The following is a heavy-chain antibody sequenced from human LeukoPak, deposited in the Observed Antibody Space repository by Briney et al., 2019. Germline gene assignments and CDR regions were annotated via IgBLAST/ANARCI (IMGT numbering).Heavy chain of an antibody. J-gene: IGHJ5*02. CDR3: ACGWFGVNWFDP. CDR2: IYTSGST. CDR1: GGSISSYY. D-gene: IGHD3-10*01. Sequence: KPSETLSLTCTFSGGSISSYYWSWIRQPAGKGLEWIGRIYTSGSTNYNPSLKSRVTMSVDTSKNQFSLKLSSVAAADTAVYSCACGWFGVNWFDPWGQGTLVTVSS. V-gene: IGHV4-4*07.